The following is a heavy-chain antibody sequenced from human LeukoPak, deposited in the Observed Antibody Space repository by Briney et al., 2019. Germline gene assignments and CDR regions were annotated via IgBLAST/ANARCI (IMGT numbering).Heavy chain of an antibody. Sequence: GASVKVSCKASGYTFTGYYMHWVRQAPGQGLEWMGWINPNSGGTNYAQKFQGRVTMTRDTSISTAYMELSRLRSDDTAVYYCAKNYDFWSGYYSPKRPRGYYYYMDVWGKGTTVTVSS. CDR2: INPNSGGT. V-gene: IGHV1-2*02. J-gene: IGHJ6*03. CDR3: AKNYDFWSGYYSPKRPRGYYYYMDV. D-gene: IGHD3-3*01. CDR1: GYTFTGYY.